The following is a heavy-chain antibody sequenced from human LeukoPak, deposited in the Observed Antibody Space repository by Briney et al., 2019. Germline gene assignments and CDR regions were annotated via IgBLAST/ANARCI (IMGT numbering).Heavy chain of an antibody. Sequence: GASVKVSCKASGDTFTSYYMHWVRQAPGQGLEWMGIINPSGGSTSYAQKFQGRVTMTRDTSTSTVYMELSSLRSEDKPVYYWPREVADTLKVDYWGQGTLVTVSS. CDR3: PREVADTLKVDY. V-gene: IGHV1-46*01. D-gene: IGHD2-15*01. J-gene: IGHJ4*02. CDR1: GDTFTSYY. CDR2: INPSGGST.